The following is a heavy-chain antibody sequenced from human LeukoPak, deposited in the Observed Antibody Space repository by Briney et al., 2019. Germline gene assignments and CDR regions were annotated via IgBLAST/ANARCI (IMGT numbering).Heavy chain of an antibody. V-gene: IGHV1-2*02. D-gene: IGHD2/OR15-2a*01. J-gene: IGHJ5*02. CDR1: GYTFTDYY. Sequence: ASVKVSCKASGYTFTDYYIHWVRQAPGQGLEWMGWINPSSGGTDYAEKFQGRVTMTRDTSISTAYMELSSLKSDDTAVYYCATVPCLTTSCSPINWFDPWGQGALVTVSS. CDR3: ATVPCLTTSCSPINWFDP. CDR2: INPSSGGT.